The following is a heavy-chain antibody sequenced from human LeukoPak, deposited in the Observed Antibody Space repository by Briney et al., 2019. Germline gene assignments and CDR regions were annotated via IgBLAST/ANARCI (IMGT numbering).Heavy chain of an antibody. CDR2: ISYDGSNK. J-gene: IGHJ4*02. Sequence: PGGSLRLSCAASGFTFSSYAMHWVRQAPGKGLEWVAVISYDGSNKYYADSVKGRFTISRDNSKNTLYLQMNSLRAEDTAVYYCARVFPAGSSWYQFDYWGQGTLVTVSS. V-gene: IGHV3-30-3*01. CDR1: GFTFSSYA. CDR3: ARVFPAGSSWYQFDY. D-gene: IGHD6-13*01.